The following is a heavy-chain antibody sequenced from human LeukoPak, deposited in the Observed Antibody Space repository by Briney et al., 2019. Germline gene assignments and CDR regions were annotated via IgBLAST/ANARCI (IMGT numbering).Heavy chain of an antibody. CDR1: GFTFSSYS. CDR2: ITSSSSHT. V-gene: IGHV3-21*04. D-gene: IGHD6-19*01. J-gene: IGHJ4*02. Sequence: GGSLRLSCAASGFTFSSYSMNWVRQAPGKALEWVSSITSSSSHTYYADSVKGRFTISRDNSKNTLYLQMNSLRAEDTAIYYCAKDFGSAFGWSPFDYWGQGTLVTVSS. CDR3: AKDFGSAFGWSPFDY.